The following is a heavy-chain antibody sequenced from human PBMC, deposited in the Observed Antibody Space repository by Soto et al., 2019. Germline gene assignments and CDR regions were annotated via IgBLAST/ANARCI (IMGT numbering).Heavy chain of an antibody. CDR2: INHSGST. D-gene: IGHD3-3*01. J-gene: IGHJ3*02. V-gene: IGHV4-34*01. Sequence: SETLSLTCAVYGGSFSGYYWSWIRQPPGKGLEWIGEINHSGSTNYNPSLKSRVTISVDTSKNQFSLKLSSVTAADTAVYYCASMWNTIFGVVMNDAFDIWGQGTMVTVSS. CDR1: GGSFSGYY. CDR3: ASMWNTIFGVVMNDAFDI.